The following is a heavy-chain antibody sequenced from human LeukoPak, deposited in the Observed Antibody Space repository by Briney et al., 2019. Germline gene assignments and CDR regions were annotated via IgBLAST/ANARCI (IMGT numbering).Heavy chain of an antibody. V-gene: IGHV3-7*01. CDR2: IKQDGSEK. CDR3: ARDKLVGPTYLDY. D-gene: IGHD1-26*01. J-gene: IGHJ4*02. Sequence: GGSLRLSCAASEFTFSRYWMSWVRQAPGKGLEWVANIKQDGSEKYYVYSVEGRLTISRDNARNSLYLQMHSLRAEDTAVYYCARDKLVGPTYLDYWGQGTLVTVSS. CDR1: EFTFSRYW.